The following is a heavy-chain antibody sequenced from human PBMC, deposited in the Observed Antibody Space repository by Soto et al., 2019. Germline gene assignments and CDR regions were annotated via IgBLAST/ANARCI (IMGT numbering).Heavy chain of an antibody. Sequence: GASLKLSCDGFGYSFTNHWLAWVRQMPERGLEWMGTISPCDSDMRYSPSFRGKVTISVDKAINTAYLKWGSLKASDTAISYCARLSREFWSGPDYWGQGTLVTVSA. V-gene: IGHV5-51*01. D-gene: IGHD3-3*01. CDR2: ISPCDSDM. CDR1: GYSFTNHW. CDR3: ARLSREFWSGPDY. J-gene: IGHJ4*02.